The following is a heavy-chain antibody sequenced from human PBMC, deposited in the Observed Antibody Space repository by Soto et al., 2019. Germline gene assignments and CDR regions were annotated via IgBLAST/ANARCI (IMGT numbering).Heavy chain of an antibody. CDR2: ISSSSSYI. D-gene: IGHD2-15*01. CDR1: GFTFSSYS. J-gene: IGHJ6*02. V-gene: IGHV3-21*01. CDR3: ARSTPYYYYGMDV. Sequence: GGSLRFSCAASGFTFSSYSINWVRQAPGKGLEWVSSISSSSSYIYYADSVKGRFTISRDNAKNSLYLQMNSLRAEDTAVYYCARSTPYYYYGMDVWGQGTTVTVSS.